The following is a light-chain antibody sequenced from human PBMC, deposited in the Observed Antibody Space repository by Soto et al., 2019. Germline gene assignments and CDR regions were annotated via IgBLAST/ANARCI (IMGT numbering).Light chain of an antibody. CDR3: QQRRA. CDR1: QSVSSY. J-gene: IGKJ1*01. CDR2: DAS. Sequence: EIVFTPSPATLCLCPGARATLSCRASQSVSSYLAWYQQKPGQAPRLLIYDASNRATGIPARFSGSGSGTDFTLTISSLETEDFAVYYCQQRRAFGQGTKADI. V-gene: IGKV3-11*01.